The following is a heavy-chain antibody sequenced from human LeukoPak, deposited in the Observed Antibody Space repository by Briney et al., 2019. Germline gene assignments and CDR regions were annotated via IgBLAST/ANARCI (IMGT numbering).Heavy chain of an antibody. Sequence: GGSLRLSCAASGFAFSGYWMSWVRQAPGKGLEWVANIKQNGSETFYADSVRGRFTISRDNAKNSQYLQMNSLRVEDTAVYYCARWANSIDYWGQGALVTVSS. V-gene: IGHV3-7*01. CDR2: IKQNGSET. CDR3: ARWANSIDY. CDR1: GFAFSGYW. D-gene: IGHD5-18*01. J-gene: IGHJ4*02.